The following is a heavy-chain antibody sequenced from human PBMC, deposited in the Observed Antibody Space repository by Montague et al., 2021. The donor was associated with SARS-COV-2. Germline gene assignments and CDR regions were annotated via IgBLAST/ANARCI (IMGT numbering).Heavy chain of an antibody. CDR1: GFTFSTHA. V-gene: IGHV3-30*04. CDR2: ISTDGSNQ. D-gene: IGHD2/OR15-2a*01. Sequence: SLRLSCAASGFTFSTHAMHWVRQAPGKGLEWVAAISTDGSNQDFADSVKGRFTISRDNYKNTLYIQMNSLRVDDTAIYYCATRPPYFARPLVPLLDFWGQGTLVIVSS. CDR3: ATRPPYFARPLVPLLDF. J-gene: IGHJ4*02.